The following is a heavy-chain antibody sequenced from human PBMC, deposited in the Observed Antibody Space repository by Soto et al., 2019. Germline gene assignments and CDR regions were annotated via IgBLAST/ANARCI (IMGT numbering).Heavy chain of an antibody. CDR1: GGTISSSSYY. CDR3: ARRDSGVAAAGTKLNWFDP. Sequence: SETLSLTCTVSGGTISSSSYYWGWNSQPPGKGLEWIGSIYYSGSTYYNPSLKSRVTISVDTSKNQFSLKLSSVTAADTAVYYCARRDSGVAAAGTKLNWFDPWGQGTLVTVSS. J-gene: IGHJ5*02. V-gene: IGHV4-39*01. D-gene: IGHD6-13*01. CDR2: IYYSGST.